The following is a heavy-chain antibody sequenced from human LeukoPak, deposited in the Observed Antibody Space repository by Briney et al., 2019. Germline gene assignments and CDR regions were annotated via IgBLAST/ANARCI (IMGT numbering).Heavy chain of an antibody. CDR3: ARGLVSSSWNIYYYYCGMDV. D-gene: IGHD6-13*01. CDR2: IKQDGSEK. CDR1: GFTFSSYW. Sequence: AGSLRLSCAASGFTFSSYWMSWVRQAPGKGLEWVANIKQDGSEKYYEDSVKGRFTISRDNAKNSLYLQMNSLRAEDTAVYYCARGLVSSSWNIYYYYCGMDVWGRGTTVTVSS. J-gene: IGHJ6*02. V-gene: IGHV3-7*05.